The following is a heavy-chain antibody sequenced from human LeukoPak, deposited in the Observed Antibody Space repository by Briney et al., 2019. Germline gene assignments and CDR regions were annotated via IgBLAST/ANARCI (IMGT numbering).Heavy chain of an antibody. Sequence: GGSLRLSCAASGFTFSDYYMSWIRQAPGKGLEWVSYISSSGSTIYYADSVKGRFTISRDNAKNSLFLQMNSLRVEDTALYYCVRDAASPDYWGQGTLVTVSS. J-gene: IGHJ4*02. D-gene: IGHD6-25*01. CDR2: ISSSGSTI. V-gene: IGHV3-11*04. CDR1: GFTFSDYY. CDR3: VRDAASPDY.